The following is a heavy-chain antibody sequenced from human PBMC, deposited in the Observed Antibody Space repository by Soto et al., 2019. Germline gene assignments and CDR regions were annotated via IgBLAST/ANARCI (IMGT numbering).Heavy chain of an antibody. V-gene: IGHV4-4*07. D-gene: IGHD2-2*01. CDR3: ARESVGYCSSTSCYKTDGLDY. Sequence: QVQLQESGPGLVKPSETLSLTCTVSGGSISSYYWSWIRQPAGKGLEWIGRIYTSGSTNYNPSLKSRVTMSVDMSKNQFSLKLSSVTAADTAVYYCARESVGYCSSTSCYKTDGLDYWGQGTLVTVSS. J-gene: IGHJ4*02. CDR1: GGSISSYY. CDR2: IYTSGST.